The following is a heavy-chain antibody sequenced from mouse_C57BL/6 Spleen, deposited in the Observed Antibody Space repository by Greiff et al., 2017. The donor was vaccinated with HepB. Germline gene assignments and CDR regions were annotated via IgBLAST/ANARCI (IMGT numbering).Heavy chain of an antibody. J-gene: IGHJ1*03. V-gene: IGHV3-8*01. D-gene: IGHD1-1*01. CDR1: GYSITSDY. CDR3: ARHRTYYYGSSYGYFDV. CDR2: ISYSGST. Sequence: EVQLQQSGPGLAKPSQTLSLTCSVTGYSITSDYWNWIRKFPGNKLEYMGYISYSGSTYYNPSLKSRISITRDTSKNQYYLQLNSVTTEDTATYYCARHRTYYYGSSYGYFDVWGTGTTVTVSS.